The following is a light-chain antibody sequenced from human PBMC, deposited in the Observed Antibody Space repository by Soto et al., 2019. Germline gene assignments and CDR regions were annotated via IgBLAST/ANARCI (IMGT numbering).Light chain of an antibody. CDR3: CSYTSLSTVV. CDR2: AVS. CDR1: SSDVGGYNH. V-gene: IGLV2-14*01. J-gene: IGLJ2*01. Sequence: QSALTQPASVSGSPGQSITISCTGTSSDVGGYNHVSWYQHSPGKAPKLILFAVSDRPSGVSHRFSGSKAGNTASLTISGLQADDEADYYCCSYTSLSTVVFGGGTKLTVL.